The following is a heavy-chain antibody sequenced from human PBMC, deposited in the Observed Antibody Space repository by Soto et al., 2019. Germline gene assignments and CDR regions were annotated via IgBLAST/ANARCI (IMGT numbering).Heavy chain of an antibody. V-gene: IGHV5-51*01. CDR3: ATSPDTAMVYFDY. CDR2: IYPGDSYT. J-gene: IGHJ4*02. Sequence: PRWSLKISCKGSGYSFTSYWIGWVRQMPGKGLEWMGIIYPGDSYTIYSPSFQGHVTISADKYISTAYLQWSSLKASDTAMYYCATSPDTAMVYFDYWGQGTLVTVSS. D-gene: IGHD5-18*01. CDR1: GYSFTSYW.